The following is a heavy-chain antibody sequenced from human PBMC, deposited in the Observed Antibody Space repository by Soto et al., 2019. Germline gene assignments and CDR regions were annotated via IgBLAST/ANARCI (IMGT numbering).Heavy chain of an antibody. CDR1: GGTFSSYA. J-gene: IGHJ5*02. CDR2: IIPIFGTA. V-gene: IGHV1-69*06. Sequence: QVQLVQSGAEVKKPGSSVKVSCKASGGTFSSYAISWVRQAPGQGLEWMGGIIPIFGTANYAQKFQGRVTITAHKATSTAYMELSSLRSEDTAVYSCARVLPPEDWGYGGWFDPWGQGTLVPVSS. D-gene: IGHD5-12*01. CDR3: ARVLPPEDWGYGGWFDP.